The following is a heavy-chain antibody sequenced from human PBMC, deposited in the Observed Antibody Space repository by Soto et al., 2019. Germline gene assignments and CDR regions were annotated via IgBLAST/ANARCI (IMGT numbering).Heavy chain of an antibody. CDR3: ARGWRFDP. Sequence: SETLSLTCGFYCGAFSGYQWNWIRQSPGQGLEWIGEINHSGTTKYNPSLESRINLSVDTSKKQFSLKMFSVPAADTAIYYCARGWRFDPWGQGTQVTVSS. CDR1: CGAFSGYQ. J-gene: IGHJ5*02. V-gene: IGHV4-34*01. CDR2: INHSGTT. D-gene: IGHD1-1*01.